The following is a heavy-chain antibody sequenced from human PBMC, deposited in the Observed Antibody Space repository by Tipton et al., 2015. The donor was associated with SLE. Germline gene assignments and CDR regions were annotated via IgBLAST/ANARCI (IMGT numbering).Heavy chain of an antibody. V-gene: IGHV4-39*07. CDR2: IYYTGST. Sequence: TLSLTCTVSGGSFSSETYLWGWIRQPPGKGLEWIGDIYYTGSTYYNPSLKSRVTISIDTSKNQFSLKLTSVTAADAAVYYCARRGVVTPHGYYYYYYMDVWGRGTTVTVSS. D-gene: IGHD3-10*01. CDR1: GGSFSSETYL. J-gene: IGHJ6*03. CDR3: ARRGVVTPHGYYYYYYMDV.